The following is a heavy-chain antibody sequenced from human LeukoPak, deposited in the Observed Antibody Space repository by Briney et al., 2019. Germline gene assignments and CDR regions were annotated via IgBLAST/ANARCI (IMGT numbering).Heavy chain of an antibody. CDR2: ISGSGGST. Sequence: GGSLRLSCAASGFTFSSYAMTWVRQAPGKGLEWVSAISGSGGSTYYADSVKGRFTISRDNSKNTLYLQMNSLRAEDTAIYYCARRSDNWFDPWGQGTLVTVSS. J-gene: IGHJ5*02. CDR3: ARRSDNWFDP. CDR1: GFTFSSYA. V-gene: IGHV3-23*01. D-gene: IGHD1-26*01.